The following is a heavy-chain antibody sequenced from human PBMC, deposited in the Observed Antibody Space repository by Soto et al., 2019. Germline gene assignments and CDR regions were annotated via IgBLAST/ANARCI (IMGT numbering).Heavy chain of an antibody. CDR3: ARGYCSSTSCYRGWVNWFDP. J-gene: IGHJ5*02. D-gene: IGHD2-2*01. CDR2: INPNSGGT. V-gene: IGHV1-2*02. CDR1: GYTFTGYY. Sequence: GASVKVSCKASGYTFTGYYMHWVRQAPGQGLEWMGWINPNSGGTNYAQKFQGRVTMTRDTSISTAYMELSRLRSDDTAVYYCARGYCSSTSCYRGWVNWFDPWGQGTLVTVSS.